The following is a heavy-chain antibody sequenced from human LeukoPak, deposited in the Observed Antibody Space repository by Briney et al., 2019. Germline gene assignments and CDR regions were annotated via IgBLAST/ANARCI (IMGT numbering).Heavy chain of an antibody. CDR1: GFTFSSYS. D-gene: IGHD6-13*01. CDR3: ATPNGAAAGRKDAFDI. Sequence: GGSLRLSCAASGFTFSSYSMNWVRQAPGKGLEWVSSIGSSSSYIYYADSVKGRFAISRDNAKNSLYLQMNSLRAEDTAVYYCATPNGAAAGRKDAFDIWGQGTMVTVSS. CDR2: IGSSSSYI. V-gene: IGHV3-21*01. J-gene: IGHJ3*02.